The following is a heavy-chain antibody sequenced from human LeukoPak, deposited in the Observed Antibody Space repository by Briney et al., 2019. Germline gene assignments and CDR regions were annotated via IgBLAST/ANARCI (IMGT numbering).Heavy chain of an antibody. CDR3: ARDGYSGYDDAFDI. J-gene: IGHJ3*02. Sequence: GGSLRLSCAASGFTFSSYWMSWVRQAPGKGLEWVANIKQDGSEKYYVDSVKGRSTISRDNAKNSLYLQMNSLRAEDTAVYYCARDGYSGYDDAFDIWGQGTMVTVSS. V-gene: IGHV3-7*03. CDR2: IKQDGSEK. CDR1: GFTFSSYW. D-gene: IGHD5-12*01.